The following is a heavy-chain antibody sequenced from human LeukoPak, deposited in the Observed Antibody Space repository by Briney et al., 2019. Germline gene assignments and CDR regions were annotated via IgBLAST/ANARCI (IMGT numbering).Heavy chain of an antibody. D-gene: IGHD1-1*01. CDR3: ALVVPLARREAFDY. CDR1: GFSLSTSGVG. CDR2: IYWDDDK. V-gene: IGHV2-5*02. J-gene: IGHJ4*02. Sequence: SGPTLLKPTQTHTLTYTFSGFSLSTSGVGVGWIRQPPGKALEWLSLIYWDDDKRYSPSLKSRLTITKDTSKNQVVLTMTNMDPVDTATYYCALVVPLARREAFDYWGQGTLVTVSS.